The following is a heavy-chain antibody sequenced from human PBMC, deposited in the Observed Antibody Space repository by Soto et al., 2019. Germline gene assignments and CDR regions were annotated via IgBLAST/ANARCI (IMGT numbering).Heavy chain of an antibody. CDR2: ISYDGSNK. J-gene: IGHJ3*02. Sequence: QVQLVESGGGVVQPGRSLRLSCAASGFTFSSYAMHWVRQAPGKGLEWVAVISYDGSNKYYADSVKGRFTISRDNSNNTLYLQMNSLRAEDTAVYYCARDGESDAFDMWGQGTMVTVSS. CDR3: ARDGESDAFDM. V-gene: IGHV3-30-3*01. CDR1: GFTFSSYA. D-gene: IGHD4-17*01.